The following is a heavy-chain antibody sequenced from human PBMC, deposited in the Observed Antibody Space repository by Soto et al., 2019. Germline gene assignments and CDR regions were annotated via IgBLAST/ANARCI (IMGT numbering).Heavy chain of an antibody. CDR2: IIPIFGTA. CDR3: ARGPPPRGYSYGYSFFDY. Sequence: SVKVSCKASGGTFSSYAVSWVRQAPGQGLEWMGGIIPIFGTANYAQKFQGRVTITADESTSTAYMELSSLRSEDTAVYYCARGPPPRGYSYGYSFFDYWGQGTLVTVSS. V-gene: IGHV1-69*13. D-gene: IGHD5-18*01. CDR1: GGTFSSYA. J-gene: IGHJ4*02.